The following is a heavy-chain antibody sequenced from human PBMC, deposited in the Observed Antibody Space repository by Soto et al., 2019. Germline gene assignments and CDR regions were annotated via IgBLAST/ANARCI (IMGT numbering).Heavy chain of an antibody. V-gene: IGHV3-21*01. D-gene: IGHD3-22*01. CDR1: GFTFSSYS. CDR3: ARDMRITMIVGVPTGGGGMDV. J-gene: IGHJ6*02. Sequence: EVQLVESGGGLVKPGGSLRLSCAASGFTFSSYSMNWVRQAPGKGLEWVSSISSSSSYIYYADSVKGRFTISRDNAKKPLYLKMNSLRAEETAGDYCARDMRITMIVGVPTGGGGMDVWGQGTTVTVSS. CDR2: ISSSSSYI.